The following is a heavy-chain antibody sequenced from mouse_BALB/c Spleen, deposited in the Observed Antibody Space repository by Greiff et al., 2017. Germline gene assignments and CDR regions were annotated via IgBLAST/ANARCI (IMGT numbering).Heavy chain of an antibody. D-gene: IGHD1-2*01. CDR3: ARPFTTATYVFAY. CDR1: GYTFTDYA. J-gene: IGHJ3*01. CDR2: ISTYYGDA. Sequence: QVQLKQSGAELVRPGVSVKISCKGSGYTFTDYAMHWVKQSHAKSLEWIGVISTYYGDASYNQKFKGKATMTVDKSSSTAYMELARLTSEDSAIYYCARPFTTATYVFAYWGQGTLVTVSA. V-gene: IGHV1S137*01.